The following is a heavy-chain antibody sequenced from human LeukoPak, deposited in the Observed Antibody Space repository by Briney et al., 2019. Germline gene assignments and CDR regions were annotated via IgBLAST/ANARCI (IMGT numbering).Heavy chain of an antibody. J-gene: IGHJ4*02. V-gene: IGHV7-4-1*02. D-gene: IGHD2-15*01. CDR3: ARGYCSGGSCHTFDC. CDR2: INTDTGSP. CDR1: GYTFTTYA. Sequence: ASVKVSCKASGYTFTTYAMNWVRQAPGQGLEWMGWINTDTGSPTYAQGFTGRFVFSLDTSVSTAYLQISSLKAEDTAVYYCARGYCSGGSCHTFDCWGQGTLVTVSS.